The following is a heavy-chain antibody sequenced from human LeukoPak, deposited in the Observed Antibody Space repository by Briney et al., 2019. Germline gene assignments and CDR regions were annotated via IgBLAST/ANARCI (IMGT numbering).Heavy chain of an antibody. Sequence: PGGSLRLSCAASGFTFSSYAMHWVRQAPGKGLEWVAVISYDGSNKYYADSVKGRFTISRDNSKNTLYLQMNSLRAEDTAVYYCARDYQLARTFYYYYYGMDVWGQGTTVTVSS. CDR3: ARDYQLARTFYYYYYGMDV. CDR2: ISYDGSNK. CDR1: GFTFSSYA. V-gene: IGHV3-30-3*01. J-gene: IGHJ6*02. D-gene: IGHD2-2*01.